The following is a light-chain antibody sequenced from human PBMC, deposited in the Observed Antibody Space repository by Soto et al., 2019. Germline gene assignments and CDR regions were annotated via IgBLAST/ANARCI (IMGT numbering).Light chain of an antibody. J-gene: IGKJ1*01. CDR2: DAS. V-gene: IGKV1-27*01. Sequence: DIQMTQSPSSLSASVGDRVTITCRAIQGISNSLAWYQQKPGKVPKLLIYDASTLQSGVPSRFSGSGSGTDFTLTISSLQPEDVATYYCQKYNTSPWTFGLGTKVEIK. CDR3: QKYNTSPWT. CDR1: QGISNS.